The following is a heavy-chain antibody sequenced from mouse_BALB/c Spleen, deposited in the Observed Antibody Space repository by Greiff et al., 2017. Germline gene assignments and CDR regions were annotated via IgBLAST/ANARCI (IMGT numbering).Heavy chain of an antibody. Sequence: QVQLKESGAELARPGASVKLSCKASGYTFTSYWMQWVKQRPGQGLEWIGAIYPGDGDTRYTQKFKGKATLTADKSSSTAYMQLSSLASEDSAVYYCARGHYGSSYGAMDYWGQGTSVTVSS. D-gene: IGHD1-1*01. J-gene: IGHJ4*01. CDR2: IYPGDGDT. V-gene: IGHV1-87*01. CDR3: ARGHYGSSYGAMDY. CDR1: GYTFTSYW.